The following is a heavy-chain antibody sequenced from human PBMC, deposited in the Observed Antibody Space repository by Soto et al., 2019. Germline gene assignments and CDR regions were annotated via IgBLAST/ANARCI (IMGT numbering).Heavy chain of an antibody. D-gene: IGHD1-26*01. CDR1: GGSVTSGDYH. CDR2: IYHSGST. V-gene: IGHV4-30-4*01. CDR3: ARQRPTDGRWEFANYYGMDV. J-gene: IGHJ6*02. Sequence: TLSLTCTVSGGSVTSGDYHWNWIRQPPGKGLEWIGCIYHSGSTYYNPSLKSRVTISVDTSKNQFSLKLSSVTAADTAVYYCARQRPTDGRWEFANYYGMDVWGQGTPVTVSS.